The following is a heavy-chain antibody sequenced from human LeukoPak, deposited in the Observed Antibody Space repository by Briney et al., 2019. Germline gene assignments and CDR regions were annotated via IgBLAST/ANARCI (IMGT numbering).Heavy chain of an antibody. CDR2: IYYSGST. CDR1: GGSISSYY. V-gene: IGHV4-59*08. J-gene: IGHJ4*02. Sequence: SETLSLTCTVSGGSISSYYWSWIRQPPGKGLEWIGYIYYSGSTNYNPSLKSRVTISVDSSKKQFSLQMTSMTAADTAVYYCAGGRTQRYYDHWGQGTLVAVSS. CDR3: AGGRTQRYYDH. D-gene: IGHD3-10*01.